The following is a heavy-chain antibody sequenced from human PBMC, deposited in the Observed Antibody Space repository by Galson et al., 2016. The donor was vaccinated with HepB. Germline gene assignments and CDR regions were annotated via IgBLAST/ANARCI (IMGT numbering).Heavy chain of an antibody. Sequence: SLRLSCAASGFTFSTYDMSWVRQAPGKGLEWIAAIATGGGTYYVNSVKGRFTVSRDNSMNTLFLQMDSLRAEDAAVYYCTKKIVLVGVSGYGYALHIWGPGTMVTVSS. D-gene: IGHD1-26*01. J-gene: IGHJ3*02. V-gene: IGHV3-23*01. CDR3: TKKIVLVGVSGYGYALHI. CDR2: IATGGGT. CDR1: GFTFSTYD.